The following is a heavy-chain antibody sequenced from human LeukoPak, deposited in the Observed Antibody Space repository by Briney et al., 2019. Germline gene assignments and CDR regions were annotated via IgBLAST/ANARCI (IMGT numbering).Heavy chain of an antibody. CDR3: ARDQYAGYDPYYFDY. Sequence: GGSPRLSCTASGFTFGAYAMTWVRQAPGKGLEWVSFIRGRTYGGTTEYAASVKGRFTISRDDSKSIAYLQMNSLKTEDTAVYYCARDQYAGYDPYYFDYWGQGTLVTVSS. D-gene: IGHD2-2*01. CDR2: IRGRTYGGTT. V-gene: IGHV3-49*04. CDR1: GFTFGAYA. J-gene: IGHJ4*02.